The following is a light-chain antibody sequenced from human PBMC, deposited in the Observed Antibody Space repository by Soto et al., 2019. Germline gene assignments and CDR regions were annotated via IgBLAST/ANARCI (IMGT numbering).Light chain of an antibody. J-gene: IGKJ1*01. CDR1: QTVRNNY. Sequence: EIVLTQSPGTLSLSPGERATLFCRASQTVRNNYLAWYQQRPGQAPRLLIYAASSRATGIPDRLSGSGSGTDFTLTISRLEPEDFAVYYCQQYGSSPTWTFGQGTKVDIK. CDR3: QQYGSSPTWT. V-gene: IGKV3-20*01. CDR2: AAS.